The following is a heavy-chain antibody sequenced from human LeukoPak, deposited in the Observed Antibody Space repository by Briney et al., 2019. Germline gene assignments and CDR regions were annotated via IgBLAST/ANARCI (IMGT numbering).Heavy chain of an antibody. D-gene: IGHD3-10*01. V-gene: IGHV4-34*01. CDR3: ARVVRGVRFYYYYYMDV. CDR2: INHSGST. Sequence: SETLSLTCAVYGGSFSGYYWSWLRQPPGKGLEWIGEINHSGSTNYNPSLKSRVTISVDTSKNQFSLKLSSVTAADTAVYYCARVVRGVRFYYYYYMDVWGKGTTVTVSS. CDR1: GGSFSGYY. J-gene: IGHJ6*03.